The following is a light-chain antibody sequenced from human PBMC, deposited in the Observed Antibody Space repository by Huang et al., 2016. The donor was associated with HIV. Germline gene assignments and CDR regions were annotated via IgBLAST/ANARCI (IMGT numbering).Light chain of an antibody. CDR2: DAS. Sequence: EIVLTQSPATLSLSPGERATLSCRASQSVSSYLAWYQQKPGKAPRLLIYDASNRATVIPARFSGSGSGTDFTLIISSLEPEDFAVYYCQQRSNWPPATFGQGTKVEIK. CDR3: QQRSNWPPAT. V-gene: IGKV3-11*01. CDR1: QSVSSY. J-gene: IGKJ1*01.